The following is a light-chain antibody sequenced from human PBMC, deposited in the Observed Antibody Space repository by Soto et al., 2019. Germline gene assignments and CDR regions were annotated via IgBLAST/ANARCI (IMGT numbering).Light chain of an antibody. V-gene: IGKV1D-13*01. CDR3: QQFNNYIT. CDR1: QGIRND. J-gene: IGKJ5*01. CDR2: DAS. Sequence: AIQMTQSPSSLSASVGDRVTITCRASQGIRNDLGWYQQKPGKAPKLLIYDASSLESGVPSRFSGSGSGTDFTLTISSLQPEDFATYYCQQFNNYITFGQGTRLEIK.